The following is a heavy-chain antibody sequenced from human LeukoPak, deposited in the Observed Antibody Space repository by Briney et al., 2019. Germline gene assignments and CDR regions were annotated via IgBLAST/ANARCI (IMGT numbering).Heavy chain of an antibody. Sequence: GGSLRLSCAASGFTFSSYWMSWVRQAPGKGLEWVANIKQDGSEKYYVDSVKGRFTISRDNAKNSLYLQMNSLRAEDTALYYCARGYGYYYYYMDVWGKGTTVTVSS. CDR2: IKQDGSEK. CDR1: GFTFSSYW. V-gene: IGHV3-7*03. CDR3: ARGYGYYYYYMDV. J-gene: IGHJ6*03. D-gene: IGHD5-12*01.